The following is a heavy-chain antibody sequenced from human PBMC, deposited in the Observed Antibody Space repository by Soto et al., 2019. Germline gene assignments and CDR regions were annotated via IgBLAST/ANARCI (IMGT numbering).Heavy chain of an antibody. D-gene: IGHD3-16*01. J-gene: IGHJ4*02. V-gene: IGHV3-74*01. CDR2: ITGDGSSI. Sequence: PGGSLRVSCAASGNSFSNTWMHWVRQAPGKGLVWVSRITGDGSSITYADSVKGRFTIYRYNAKNTLYLQMNSLRVEDTAVYYCARDWFYTIDFWGQGTPVTVS. CDR3: ARDWFYTIDF. CDR1: GNSFSNTW.